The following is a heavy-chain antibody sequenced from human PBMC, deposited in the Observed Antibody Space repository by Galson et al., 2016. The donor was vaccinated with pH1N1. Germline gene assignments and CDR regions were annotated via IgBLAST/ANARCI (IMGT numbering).Heavy chain of an antibody. Sequence: SLRLSCAASGFTFSNYWINWVRQVPGKGLVWVSRINTDGSRTPYAHSVKGRFIISRDNAKTTLYLQMNSLRAEDTAVYYCAREPYYPYYLDYWGQGTLVTVSS. D-gene: IGHD1-26*01. CDR1: GFTFSNYW. CDR3: AREPYYPYYLDY. J-gene: IGHJ4*02. CDR2: INTDGSRT. V-gene: IGHV3-74*03.